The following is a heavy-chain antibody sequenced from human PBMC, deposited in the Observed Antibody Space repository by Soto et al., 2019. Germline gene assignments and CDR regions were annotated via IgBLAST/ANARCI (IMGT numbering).Heavy chain of an antibody. CDR1: GGTFSSYA. CDR2: IIPIFGTA. J-gene: IGHJ5*02. CDR3: ARRVSRGYSGYDAADWFDP. Sequence: SVKVSCKASGGTFSSYAISWVRQAPGQGLEWMGGIIPIFGTANYAQKFQGRVTITADESTSTAYMELSSLRSEDTAVYYCARRVSRGYSGYDAADWFDPWGQGTLVTVSS. D-gene: IGHD5-12*01. V-gene: IGHV1-69*13.